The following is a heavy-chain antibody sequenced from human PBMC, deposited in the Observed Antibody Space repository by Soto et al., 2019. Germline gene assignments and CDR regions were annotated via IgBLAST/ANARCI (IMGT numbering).Heavy chain of an antibody. V-gene: IGHV3-30*03. Sequence: ESGGGVVQPGTSLRLSCEASGFTFNTYDMHWVRQAPGKGLEWVAVISSDGISKYYADSVKGRFTISRDNSKKTLYLQMNTLRVEDTAVFYCATPIASAGNHYFDYWGQGTLVAVST. CDR2: ISSDGISK. J-gene: IGHJ4*02. D-gene: IGHD6-13*01. CDR3: ATPIASAGNHYFDY. CDR1: GFTFNTYD.